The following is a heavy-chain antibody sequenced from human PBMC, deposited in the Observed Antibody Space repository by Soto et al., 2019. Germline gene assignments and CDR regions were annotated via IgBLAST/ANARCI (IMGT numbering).Heavy chain of an antibody. CDR2: IVPIYGTR. CDR3: ARELDYYGSGSHYYYGMGV. J-gene: IGHJ6*02. D-gene: IGHD3-10*01. Sequence: GASVKVSCKASGGTFSRYAFSWVRQAPGQGLEWMGGIVPIYGTRGFAQKFQGRLTITADEPTRTAYMELSSLRSEDTAVYYCARELDYYGSGSHYYYGMGVWGQGTTVTVSS. V-gene: IGHV1-69*13. CDR1: GGTFSRYA.